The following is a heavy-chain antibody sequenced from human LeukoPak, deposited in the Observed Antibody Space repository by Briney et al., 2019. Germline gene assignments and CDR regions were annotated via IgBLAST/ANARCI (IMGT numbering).Heavy chain of an antibody. CDR3: AREGKITMVRGVIRYYYMDV. D-gene: IGHD3-10*01. CDR2: ISVGGAN. J-gene: IGHJ6*03. CDR1: GGSISTFY. Sequence: SETLSLTCTVSGGSISTFYWNWIRQSPGKGLEWIGYISVGGANNYNPSLKSRVSISVDTSKNQFSLRLSSVTAADTAVYYCAREGKITMVRGVIRYYYMDVWGKGTTVTISS. V-gene: IGHV4-4*08.